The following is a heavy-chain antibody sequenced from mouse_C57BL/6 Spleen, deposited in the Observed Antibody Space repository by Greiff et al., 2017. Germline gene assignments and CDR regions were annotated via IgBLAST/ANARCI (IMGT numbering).Heavy chain of an antibody. V-gene: IGHV3-6*01. D-gene: IGHD2-4*01. CDR3: AGGLREGFAY. Sequence: EVKLMESGPGLVKPSQSLSLTCSVTGYSITSGYYWNWIRQFPGNKLEWMGYISYDGSNNYNPSLKNPISITRETSKSQFFRRFNSVTTEDTATYYCAGGLREGFAYWGQGTLVTVSA. CDR1: GYSITSGYY. J-gene: IGHJ3*01. CDR2: ISYDGSN.